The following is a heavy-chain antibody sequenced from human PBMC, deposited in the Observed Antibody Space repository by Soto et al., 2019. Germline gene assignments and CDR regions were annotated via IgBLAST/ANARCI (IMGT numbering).Heavy chain of an antibody. D-gene: IGHD1-7*01. V-gene: IGHV4-4*07. J-gene: IGHJ4*02. CDR2: ISINGNS. CDR3: ARESGDNWTYEVD. CDR1: GGSITDYS. Sequence: QVQVKESGPGLVKPSETLSLTRTVSGGSITDYSWSWLRQSAGQGLEWLGRISINGNSHYHPSLRSRVTMSIETSKNQFSLNLRSVTAADTAVYYCARESGDNWTYEVDWGQGTLVTVSS.